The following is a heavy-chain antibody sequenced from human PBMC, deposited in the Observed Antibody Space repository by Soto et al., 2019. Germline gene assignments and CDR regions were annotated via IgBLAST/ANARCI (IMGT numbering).Heavy chain of an antibody. V-gene: IGHV5-51*01. Sequence: GGSLEISCKGSGYSFTSYWIGWVRQMPGKGLEWMGIIYPGDSDTRYSPSFQGQVTISADKSISTAYLQWSSLKASDTAMYYCARLYDILDNWFEPCGKGTLVTVS. CDR2: IYPGDSDT. J-gene: IGHJ5*02. CDR3: ARLYDILDNWFEP. CDR1: GYSFTSYW. D-gene: IGHD3-9*01.